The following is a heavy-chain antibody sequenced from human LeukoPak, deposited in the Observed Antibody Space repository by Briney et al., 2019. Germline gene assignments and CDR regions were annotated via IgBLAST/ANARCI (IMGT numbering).Heavy chain of an antibody. Sequence: SETLSLTCTVSGGSISSYYWSWIRQPAGKGLEWIGRIYTSGSTNYNPSLKSRVTMSVDTSKNQFSLKLSSETAADTAVYYCARDQRILFSSSYAFDIWGQGTMVTVSS. CDR3: ARDQRILFSSSYAFDI. CDR2: IYTSGST. V-gene: IGHV4-4*07. CDR1: GGSISSYY. D-gene: IGHD6-13*01. J-gene: IGHJ3*02.